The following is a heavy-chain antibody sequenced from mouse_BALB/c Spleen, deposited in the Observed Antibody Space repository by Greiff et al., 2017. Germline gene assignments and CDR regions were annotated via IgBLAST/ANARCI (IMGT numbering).Heavy chain of an antibody. CDR1: GYTFTSYY. CDR2: INPSNGGT. Sequence: QVQLQQSGAELVKPGASVKLSCKASGYTFTSYYMYWVKQRPGQGLEWIGEINPSNGGTNFNEKFKSKATLTVDKSSSTAYMQLSSLTSEDSAVYYCTRDYGSSLREFAYWGQGTLVTVSA. CDR3: TRDYGSSLREFAY. J-gene: IGHJ3*01. D-gene: IGHD1-1*01. V-gene: IGHV1S81*02.